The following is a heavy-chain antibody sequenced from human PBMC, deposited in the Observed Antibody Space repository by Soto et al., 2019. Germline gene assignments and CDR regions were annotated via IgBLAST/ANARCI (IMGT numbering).Heavy chain of an antibody. Sequence: GGTLRLSCATSGFTFSTNAMGWVRQAPGMGLEFVSLISGSGNTIYYADSVKGRFTISRDNSMNTVSLQMNSLRAEDTAVYYCAKVGYDTFGYYLRSFDCWGQGTLVTVSS. J-gene: IGHJ4*02. D-gene: IGHD2-2*03. V-gene: IGHV3-23*01. CDR1: GFTFSTNA. CDR3: AKVGYDTFGYYLRSFDC. CDR2: ISGSGNTI.